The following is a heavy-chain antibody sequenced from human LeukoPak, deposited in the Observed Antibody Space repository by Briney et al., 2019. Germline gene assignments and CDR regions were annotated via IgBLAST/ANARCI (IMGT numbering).Heavy chain of an antibody. D-gene: IGHD6-13*01. CDR2: MYYRGNT. CDR3: ATGVHGIAAAGDYYFDY. Sequence: PSETLSLTCTVSGGSISSYYWSWIRQPPGKGLEWIGYMYYRGNTNYDPSLKSRVTISIDTPNNQFSLKLSSVTDADTAVHYCATGVHGIAAAGDYYFDYWGQGTLVTVSS. V-gene: IGHV4-59*01. J-gene: IGHJ4*02. CDR1: GGSISSYY.